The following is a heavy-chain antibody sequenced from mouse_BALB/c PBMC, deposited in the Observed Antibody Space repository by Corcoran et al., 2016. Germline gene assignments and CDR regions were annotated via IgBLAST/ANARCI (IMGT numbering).Heavy chain of an antibody. V-gene: IGHV1-84*02. D-gene: IGHD3-3*01. J-gene: IGHJ4*01. CDR2: IYPGSGNT. CDR1: GYTFTDYY. CDR3: ARGLGHYAMDY. Sequence: QIQLQQSGPELVKPGASVKISCKASGYTFTDYYINWVKQKPGQGREWIGWIYPGSGNTKYNEKFKGKATLTVDTSSSTAYMQLSSLTSKDTAVYFCARGLGHYAMDYWGQVTSVTVSS.